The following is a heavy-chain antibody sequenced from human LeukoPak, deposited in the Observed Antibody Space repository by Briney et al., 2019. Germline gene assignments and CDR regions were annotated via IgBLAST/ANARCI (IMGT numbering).Heavy chain of an antibody. CDR1: GFAFTTYA. V-gene: IGHV3-30*18. CDR2: ISKDGIKK. Sequence: PGRPLRLSCEASGFAFTTYAMHWVRQAPGKGLEWVAVISKDGIKKDYGDSVKGRFTISRDNFKNTLYLQMNSLRAEDTAVYFCAKDKAGWFEELDAFNNWGQGTMVTVSS. CDR3: AKDKAGWFEELDAFNN. D-gene: IGHD3-10*01. J-gene: IGHJ3*02.